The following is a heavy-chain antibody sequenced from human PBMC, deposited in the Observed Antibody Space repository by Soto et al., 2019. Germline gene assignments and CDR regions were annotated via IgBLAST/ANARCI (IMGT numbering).Heavy chain of an antibody. CDR1: GGSISDFY. J-gene: IGHJ6*02. Sequence: SETLSLTCNVSGGSISDFYWSWIRQSPGKRLEWIGYLYYTGSTNCNPALKSRVTISLDTSKNQFSLKVRSVTAADTAVYYCARGGGYDFRSSQAPPIDAWGQGTTVTVSS. CDR2: LYYTGST. CDR3: ARGGGYDFRSSQAPPIDA. D-gene: IGHD3-3*01. V-gene: IGHV4-59*01.